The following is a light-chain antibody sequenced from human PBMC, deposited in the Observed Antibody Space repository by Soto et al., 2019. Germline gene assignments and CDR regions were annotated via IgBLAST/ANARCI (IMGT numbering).Light chain of an antibody. Sequence: QSALTQPASVSGSPGQSITISCTGTSSDVGGYNYVSWYQQHPGKAPKLMIYDVNNRPSGVSNRFSGSKSGNTASLTISGLQAEDEADYYCSSYTSSNTLAFGTGTKVTVL. CDR1: SSDVGGYNY. J-gene: IGLJ1*01. CDR2: DVN. CDR3: SSYTSSNTLA. V-gene: IGLV2-14*01.